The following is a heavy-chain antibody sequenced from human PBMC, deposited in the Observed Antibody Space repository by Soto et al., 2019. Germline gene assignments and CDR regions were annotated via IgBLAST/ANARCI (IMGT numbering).Heavy chain of an antibody. CDR1: RFRFSSYD. Sequence: QLVEYGGGLVQPGGSLRLSCAASRFRFSSYDMNWVRQTPGEGLEWVSYINSASSTIHYADSVRGRFTISRDNGKNSLYLQMNSLRDEDTAVYYCARRNGDYYYAMDVWGQGTTVTVSS. J-gene: IGHJ6*02. V-gene: IGHV3-48*02. D-gene: IGHD3-10*01. CDR3: ARRNGDYYYAMDV. CDR2: INSASSTI.